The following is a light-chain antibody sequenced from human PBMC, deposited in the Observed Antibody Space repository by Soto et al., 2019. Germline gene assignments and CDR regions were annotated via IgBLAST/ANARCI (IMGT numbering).Light chain of an antibody. Sequence: QSALAQPASVSGSPGQSITISCTGTSSDNGNHPYVSWYQQHPGKAPKLIIYDVTNRPSGVSNRFSGSKSGNTASLTISGLQAEDEADYYCCSYTSTTTLEVFGSGTKVTVL. V-gene: IGLV2-14*03. J-gene: IGLJ1*01. CDR3: CSYTSTTTLEV. CDR1: SSDNGNHPY. CDR2: DVT.